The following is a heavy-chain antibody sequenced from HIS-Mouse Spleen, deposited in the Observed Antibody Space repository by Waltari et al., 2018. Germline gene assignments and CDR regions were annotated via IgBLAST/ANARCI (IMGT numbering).Heavy chain of an antibody. CDR3: ARGYAAPLLDAFDI. Sequence: QVQLVQSGAEVKKPGASVKVSCKASGYTFTSYDINWVRHATGQGLEWMGWMIPNSGNTGYAQKFQGRVTMTRNTSISTAYMELSSLRSEDTAVYYCARGYAAPLLDAFDIWGQGTMVTVSS. J-gene: IGHJ3*02. CDR1: GYTFTSYD. CDR2: MIPNSGNT. V-gene: IGHV1-8*01. D-gene: IGHD6-6*01.